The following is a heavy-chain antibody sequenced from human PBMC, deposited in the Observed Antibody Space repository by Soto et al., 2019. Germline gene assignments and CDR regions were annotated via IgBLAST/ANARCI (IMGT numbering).Heavy chain of an antibody. V-gene: IGHV1-8*01. J-gene: IGHJ6*03. CDR1: GYTFTSYD. CDR3: ARVAVVNLLWFGELLFDYYYMDV. Sequence: GASVKVSCKASGYTFTSYDINWVRQATGQGLAWMGWMNPNSGNTGYAQKFQGRVTMTRNTSISTAYMELSSLRSEDTAVYYCARVAVVNLLWFGELLFDYYYMDVWGKGTTVTVSS. D-gene: IGHD3-10*01. CDR2: MNPNSGNT.